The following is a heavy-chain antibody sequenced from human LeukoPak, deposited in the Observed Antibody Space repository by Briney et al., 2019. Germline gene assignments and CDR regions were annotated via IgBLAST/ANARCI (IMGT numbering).Heavy chain of an antibody. D-gene: IGHD3-10*01. CDR2: ISYDGSNK. Sequence: GGSLRLSCAASGFTFSSYGMHWVRQAPGMGLEWVAVISYDGSNKYYADSVKGRFTISRDNSKNTLYLQMNSLRAEDTAVYYCAKSVRLYYFDYWGQGTLVTVSS. V-gene: IGHV3-30*18. J-gene: IGHJ4*02. CDR1: GFTFSSYG. CDR3: AKSVRLYYFDY.